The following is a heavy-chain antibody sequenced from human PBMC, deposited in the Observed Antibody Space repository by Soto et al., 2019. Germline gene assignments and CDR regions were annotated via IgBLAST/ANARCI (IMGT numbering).Heavy chain of an antibody. V-gene: IGHV4-4*02. CDR2: IHHSGIT. D-gene: IGHD3-16*02. Sequence: SETLSLTCTVSGDSLSPDYWWSWVRQPPGKGLEWIGEIHHSGITNYIQSVRSRVTMSVDKSNNQVSLELTSVAAADTAVYYCARGISYRWVYRGQGILVTVPS. CDR1: GDSLSPDYW. CDR3: ARGISYRWVY. J-gene: IGHJ4*02.